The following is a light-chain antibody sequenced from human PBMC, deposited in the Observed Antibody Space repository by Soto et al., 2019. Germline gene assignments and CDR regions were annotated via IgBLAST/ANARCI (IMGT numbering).Light chain of an antibody. V-gene: IGKV3-15*01. CDR3: QQYNNWPPWT. Sequence: EIGMTQSPATLSVSPGERATLSCRASQSVSSNLAWYQQKPGQAPRHLIYGASTRATGIPARFSGSGSGTEFTLTFSSLQSEDFAVYYCQQYNNWPPWTFGQGTKVEIK. CDR2: GAS. CDR1: QSVSSN. J-gene: IGKJ1*01.